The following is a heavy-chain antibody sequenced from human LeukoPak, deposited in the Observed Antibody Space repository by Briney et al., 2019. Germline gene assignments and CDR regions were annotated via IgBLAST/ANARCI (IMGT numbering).Heavy chain of an antibody. J-gene: IGHJ4*02. D-gene: IGHD4-17*01. CDR3: AKDADDYGDYGAHFDY. CDR1: GFTFSSYG. CDR2: IRYDGSNK. Sequence: PGGSLRLSCAASGFTFSSYGMHWVRQAPGKGLEWVAIIRYDGSNKYYADSVKGRFTISRDNSKNTLYLQMNSLRAEDTAVYYCAKDADDYGDYGAHFDYWGQGTLVTVSS. V-gene: IGHV3-30*02.